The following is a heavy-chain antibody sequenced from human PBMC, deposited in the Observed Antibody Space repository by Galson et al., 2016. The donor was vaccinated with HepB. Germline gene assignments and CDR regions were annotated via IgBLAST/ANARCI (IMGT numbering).Heavy chain of an antibody. V-gene: IGHV5-51*01. CDR2: IYPRDSDT. J-gene: IGHJ4*02. CDR3: VRQVVGAANFEY. Sequence: GAEVKKPGESLKISCAGSRDLLRNYWIGWVRQQPGKGLEWMGIIYPRDSDTRYSPSFQGQITISADGSINTAYLQWSSLKVSDTAIYYCVRQVVGAANFEYWGQGTLVTVSS. D-gene: IGHD2-15*01. CDR1: RDLLRNYW.